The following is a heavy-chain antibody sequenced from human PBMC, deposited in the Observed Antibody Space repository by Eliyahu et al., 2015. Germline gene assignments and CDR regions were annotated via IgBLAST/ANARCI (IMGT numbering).Heavy chain of an antibody. CDR2: INHSGST. J-gene: IGHJ4*02. CDR3: ARTAHRSYYHLLTGYYDY. D-gene: IGHD3-9*01. V-gene: IGHV4-34*01. CDR1: GGSFSDYY. Sequence: QVQLQQWGAGLLKPSETLSLTCAVYGGSFSDYYWXWXRQPPGKGLEXIGEINHSGSTNYNPSLKSRVTISVDTSKNQFSLKLNSVTAADTAVYYCARTAHRSYYHLLTGYYDYWGQGTLVTVSS.